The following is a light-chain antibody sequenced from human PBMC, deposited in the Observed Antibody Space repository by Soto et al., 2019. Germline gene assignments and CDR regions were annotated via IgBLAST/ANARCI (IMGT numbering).Light chain of an antibody. J-gene: IGKJ5*01. CDR3: QQYGSSPLIT. CDR2: GAS. Sequence: EIVLTQSPGTLSLSPGERATRSCRASQSVSSGYLAWYQQKPGQAPRLLIYGASSRATGIPDRFSGSGSGTDFTLTISRLEPEDFAVYYCQQYGSSPLITFGQGTRLEIK. CDR1: QSVSSGY. V-gene: IGKV3-20*01.